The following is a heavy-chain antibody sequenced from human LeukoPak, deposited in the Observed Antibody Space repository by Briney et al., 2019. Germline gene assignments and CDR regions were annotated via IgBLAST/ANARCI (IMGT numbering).Heavy chain of an antibody. CDR3: ARDAGNSGYGCDL. J-gene: IGHJ5*02. D-gene: IGHD5-12*01. CDR1: GFIFSQYS. CDR2: IRSSSET. Sequence: GSLSLSCAASGFIFSQYSMNWVRQAPGKGLEWVSHIRSSSETFYADSVNGRFTISRDNARNSLYLQMNNLRGEDTAIYYCARDAGNSGYGCDLWGHGTLVTVSS. V-gene: IGHV3-48*01.